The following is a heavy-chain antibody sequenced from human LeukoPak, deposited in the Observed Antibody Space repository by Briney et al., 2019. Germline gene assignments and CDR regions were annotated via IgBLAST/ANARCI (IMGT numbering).Heavy chain of an antibody. CDR2: IYYSGST. Sequence: PSETLSLTCTVSGGSISSYYWSWIRQPPGKGLEWIGYIYYSGSTNYNPSLKSRVIISVDTSKNQFSLKLSSVTAADTAVYYCARSRTTMIRGSPNSSFDYWGQGILVTVSS. CDR3: ARSRTTMIRGSPNSSFDY. V-gene: IGHV4-59*01. J-gene: IGHJ4*02. D-gene: IGHD3-10*01. CDR1: GGSISSYY.